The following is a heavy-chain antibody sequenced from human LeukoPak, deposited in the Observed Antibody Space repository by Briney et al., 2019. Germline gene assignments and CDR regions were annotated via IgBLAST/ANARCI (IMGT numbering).Heavy chain of an antibody. CDR1: GGTFSSYA. J-gene: IGHJ4*02. D-gene: IGHD3-10*01. CDR3: ARDQYPITMVRGVIGY. CDR2: IIPIFGTA. Sequence: GASVKVSCKASGGTFSSYAISWVRQAPGQGLEWMGGIIPIFGTANYAQKFQGRVTITADESTSTAYMELSSLRSEDTAVYYCARDQYPITMVRGVIGYWGQGTLVTVSS. V-gene: IGHV1-69*13.